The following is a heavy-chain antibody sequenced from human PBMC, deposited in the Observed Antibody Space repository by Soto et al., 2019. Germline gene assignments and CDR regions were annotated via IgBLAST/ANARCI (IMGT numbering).Heavy chain of an antibody. V-gene: IGHV3-48*03. CDR1: GFTFSSYE. CDR2: ISSSGSTI. D-gene: IGHD1-7*01. CDR3: ARVRYPELEDPDAFDI. J-gene: IGHJ3*02. Sequence: GSLRLSCAASGFTFSSYEMNWVRQAPGKGLGWVSYISSSGSTIYYADSVKGRFTISRDNAKNSLYLQMNSLRAEDTAVYYCARVRYPELEDPDAFDIRGQGTMVTVSS.